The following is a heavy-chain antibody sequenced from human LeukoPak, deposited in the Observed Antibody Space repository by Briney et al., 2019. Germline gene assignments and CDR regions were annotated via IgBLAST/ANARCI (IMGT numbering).Heavy chain of an antibody. CDR1: GFTFSSYA. V-gene: IGHV3-30-3*01. CDR2: ISYDGSNK. CDR3: ARDRFRWELRRAFDI. D-gene: IGHD4-23*01. Sequence: GRSLRLSCAASGFTFSSYAMHWVRQAPGKGLEWVAVISYDGSNKYYADSVKGRFTISRDNSKNTLYLQMNSLRAEDTAAYYCARDRFRWELRRAFDIWGQGTMVTVSS. J-gene: IGHJ3*02.